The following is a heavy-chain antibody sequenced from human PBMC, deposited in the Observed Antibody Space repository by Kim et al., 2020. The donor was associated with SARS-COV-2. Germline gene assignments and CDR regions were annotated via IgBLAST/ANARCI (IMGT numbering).Heavy chain of an antibody. CDR1: GYTFTSYG. CDR2: ISAYNGNT. J-gene: IGHJ6*02. V-gene: IGHV1-18*04. Sequence: ASVKVSCKASGYTFTSYGISWVRQAPGQGLEWMGWISAYNGNTNYAQKLQGRVTMTTDTSTSTAYMELRSLRSDDTAVYYCARVRTGYYYDSSGLMDVWGQGTTVTVSS. D-gene: IGHD3-22*01. CDR3: ARVRTGYYYDSSGLMDV.